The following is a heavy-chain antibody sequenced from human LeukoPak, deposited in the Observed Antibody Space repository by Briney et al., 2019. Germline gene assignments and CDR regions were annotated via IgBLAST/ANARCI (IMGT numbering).Heavy chain of an antibody. CDR3: ARGSSWYGPDY. CDR2: INHSGST. CDR1: GGSFSGYY. J-gene: IGHJ4*02. Sequence: SETLSLTCAVYGGSFSGYYWSWIRQPPGKGLEWIGEINHSGSTNYNPSLKSRVTISVDTSKNQFSLKLSSVTAADTAVYYCARGSSWYGPDYWGQGTLVTVSS. D-gene: IGHD6-13*01. V-gene: IGHV4-34*01.